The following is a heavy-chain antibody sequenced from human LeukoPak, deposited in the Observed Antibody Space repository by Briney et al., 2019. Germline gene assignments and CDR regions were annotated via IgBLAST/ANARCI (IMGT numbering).Heavy chain of an antibody. Sequence: PSETLSLTCTVSGGSISSYYWSWIRQPPGKGLEWIGYIYYSGSTYYNPSLKSRVTISVDTSKNQFSLKLTSVTAADTAVYYCARRLEVTTPNAYYYYYMDVWGKGTTVTVSS. CDR2: IYYSGST. J-gene: IGHJ6*03. V-gene: IGHV4-59*12. CDR3: ARRLEVTTPNAYYYYYMDV. D-gene: IGHD4-11*01. CDR1: GGSISSYY.